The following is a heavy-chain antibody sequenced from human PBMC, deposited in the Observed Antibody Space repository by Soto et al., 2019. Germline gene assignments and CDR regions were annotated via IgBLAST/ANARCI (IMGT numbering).Heavy chain of an antibody. CDR2: MNPNSGNT. J-gene: IGHJ4*02. CDR3: ARGSRWFGELFSSD. D-gene: IGHD3-10*01. CDR1: GYTFTSYD. Sequence: ASVKVSCKASGYTFTSYDINWVRQATGQGLEWMGWMNPNSGNTGYAQKFQGRVTMTRNTSISTAYMELSSLRSEDTAVYYCARGSRWFGELFSSDCGQGPLVTVYS. V-gene: IGHV1-8*01.